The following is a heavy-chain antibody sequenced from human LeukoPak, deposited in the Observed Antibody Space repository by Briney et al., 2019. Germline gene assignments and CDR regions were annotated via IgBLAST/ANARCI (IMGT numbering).Heavy chain of an antibody. CDR3: ARASGYCSGGSCEIDY. CDR2: INPNSGGT. D-gene: IGHD2-15*01. CDR1: GYTFTGYY. Sequence: GASVKVSCKASGYTFTGYYMHWVRQAPGQGLEWMGWINPNSGGTNYAQKFQGRVTMTRDTSISTAYMEPSRLRSDDTAVYYCARASGYCSGGSCEIDYWGQGTLVTVSS. V-gene: IGHV1-2*02. J-gene: IGHJ4*02.